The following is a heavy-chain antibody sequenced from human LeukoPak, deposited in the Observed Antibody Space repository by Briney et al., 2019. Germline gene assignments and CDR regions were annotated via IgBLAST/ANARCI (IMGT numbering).Heavy chain of an antibody. V-gene: IGHV3-23*01. J-gene: IGHJ4*02. CDR2: IGASGGST. CDR3: AKAEGYDILTGLDY. D-gene: IGHD3-9*01. Sequence: PGRSLRLSCAASGFTFSRYAMHWVRQAPGKGLEWVSGIGASGGSTYYADSVKGRFTISRDNSKNTLYLQMNSLRTEDTAVYYCAKAEGYDILTGLDYWGQGTLVTVS. CDR1: GFTFSRYA.